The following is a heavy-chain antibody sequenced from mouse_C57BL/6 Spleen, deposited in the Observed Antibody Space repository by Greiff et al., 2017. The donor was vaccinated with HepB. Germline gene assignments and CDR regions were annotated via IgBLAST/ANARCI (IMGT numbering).Heavy chain of an antibody. Sequence: QVQLKQPGAELVMPGASVKLSCKASGYTFTSYWMHWVKQRPGQGLEWIGEIDPSDSYTNYNQKFKGKSTLTVDKSSSTAYMQLSSLTSEDSAVYYCARYYGSSYLDYWGQGTTLTVSS. CDR1: GYTFTSYW. CDR2: IDPSDSYT. J-gene: IGHJ2*01. CDR3: ARYYGSSYLDY. V-gene: IGHV1-69*01. D-gene: IGHD1-1*01.